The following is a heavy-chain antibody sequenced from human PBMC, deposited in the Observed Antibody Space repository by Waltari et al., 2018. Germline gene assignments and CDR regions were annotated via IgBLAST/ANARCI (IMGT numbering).Heavy chain of an antibody. V-gene: IGHV4-31*03. CDR3: ARGGVGMLVVIANPPTTRAFDI. J-gene: IGHJ3*02. CDR1: GGSISSGGYY. D-gene: IGHD2-21*01. CDR2: IYYSGST. Sequence: QVQLQESGPGLVKPSQTLSLTCTVSGGSISSGGYYWSWIRQHTGKGLEWIGYIYYSGSTYYNPSLKSRVTISVDTSKNQFSLKLSSVTAADTAVYYCARGGVGMLVVIANPPTTRAFDIWGQGTMVTVSS.